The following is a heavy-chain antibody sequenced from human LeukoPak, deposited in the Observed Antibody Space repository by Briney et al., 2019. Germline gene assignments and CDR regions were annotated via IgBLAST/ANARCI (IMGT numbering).Heavy chain of an antibody. D-gene: IGHD2-15*01. CDR2: INAGNGNT. Sequence: ASVKVSCKASGYTFTSYAMHWVRQAPGQRLEWMGWINAGNGNTKYSQKFQGRVTITRDTSASTAYMELSSLRSEDTAVYYCARRHCSGGSCQGNWFDPWGQGTLVTVSS. CDR3: ARRHCSGGSCQGNWFDP. V-gene: IGHV1-3*01. J-gene: IGHJ5*02. CDR1: GYTFTSYA.